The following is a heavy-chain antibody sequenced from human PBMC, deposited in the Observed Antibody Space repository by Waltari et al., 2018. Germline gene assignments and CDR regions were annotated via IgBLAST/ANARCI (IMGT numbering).Heavy chain of an antibody. CDR3: ARTYCTGGSCYNPFDH. J-gene: IGHJ4*02. CDR1: GFSSTDYA. CDR2: ISWKSADI. D-gene: IGHD2-15*01. V-gene: IGHV3-9*02. Sequence: EVQLVESGGGLVQPGGSLSLSCVASGFSSTDYAMHWVRQAPGKGLGWVSGISWKSADIGYADSVKGRFTISRDNAKNSLSLQMSSLRPEDTALYYCARTYCTGGSCYNPFDHWGQGTLVTVSS.